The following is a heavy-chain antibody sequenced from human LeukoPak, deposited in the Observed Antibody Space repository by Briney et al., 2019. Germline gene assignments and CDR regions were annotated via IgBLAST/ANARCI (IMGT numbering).Heavy chain of an antibody. J-gene: IGHJ4*02. CDR1: GGSISSGGYS. CDR2: IYHSGST. Sequence: SQTLSLTCAVSGGSISSGGYSWSWIRQPPGKGLEWIGYIYHSGSTYYNPSLKSRVTISVDRSKNQFSLKLSSVTAADTAVYYCARGRGRVGRLPNFDYWGQGTLVTVSP. V-gene: IGHV4-30-2*01. D-gene: IGHD3-16*01. CDR3: ARGRGRVGRLPNFDY.